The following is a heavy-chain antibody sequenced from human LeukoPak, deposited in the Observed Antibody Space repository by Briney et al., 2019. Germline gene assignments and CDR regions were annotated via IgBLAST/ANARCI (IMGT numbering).Heavy chain of an antibody. CDR1: GFAFSSYP. CDR3: AKGLNYESSAAFDY. V-gene: IGHV3-23*01. Sequence: GGSLRLSCTASGFAFSSYPMTWARQAPGKGLEWVSGISGSGGSTYYADSVKRRFTTSRDNSRNKLYLQMNSLRAADTAVYYCAKGLNYESSAAFDYWGQGTLVTVSS. D-gene: IGHD3-22*01. CDR2: ISGSGGST. J-gene: IGHJ4*02.